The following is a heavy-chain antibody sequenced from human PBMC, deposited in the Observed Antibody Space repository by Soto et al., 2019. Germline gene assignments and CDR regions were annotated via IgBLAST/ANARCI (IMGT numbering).Heavy chain of an antibody. CDR3: ARQGSGSYWFDP. D-gene: IGHD1-26*01. Sequence: SETLSLTCTVSGDSISSSSYYWGWIRQPPGKGLEWIGSMYNSGSTYYNPSLKSRLTISVDTSKNQFSLKLSSVIAADTAVYYCARQGSGSYWFDPWGQGNLVPVSS. CDR1: GDSISSSSYY. J-gene: IGHJ5*02. CDR2: MYNSGST. V-gene: IGHV4-39*01.